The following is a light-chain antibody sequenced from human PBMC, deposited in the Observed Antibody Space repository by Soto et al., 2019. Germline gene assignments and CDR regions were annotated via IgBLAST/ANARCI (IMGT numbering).Light chain of an antibody. V-gene: IGKV1-5*01. J-gene: IGKJ4*01. Sequence: DIQMTQSPSTLSGSVGDRVTITCRASQNIDTSLAWYQHKPGKAPKLLMFDVSNLESGVPSRFSGSGSGTDFTLTISSLQSEDFAVYYCQQLRMYPSTFGGGTKVDIK. CDR3: QQLRMYPST. CDR1: QNIDTS. CDR2: DVS.